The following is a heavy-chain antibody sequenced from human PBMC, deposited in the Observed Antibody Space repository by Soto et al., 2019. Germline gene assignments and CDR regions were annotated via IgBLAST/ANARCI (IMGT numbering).Heavy chain of an antibody. J-gene: IGHJ6*02. CDR1: GGSFSGYY. D-gene: IGHD4-4*01. V-gene: IGHV4-34*01. CDR2: INHSGST. Sequence: QVQLQQWGAGLLKPSETLSLTCAVYGGSFSGYYWSWIRQPPGKGLEWIGEINHSGSTNYNPSLKSRVTISVDTSKNQFSLKLSSVTAADTAVYYCAREMATITGYYYYGMDVRGQGTTVTVSS. CDR3: AREMATITGYYYYGMDV.